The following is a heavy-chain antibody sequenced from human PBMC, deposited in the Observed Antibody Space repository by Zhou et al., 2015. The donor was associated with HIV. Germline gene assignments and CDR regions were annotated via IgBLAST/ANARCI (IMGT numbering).Heavy chain of an antibody. CDR3: ARRREVVTAAPHYYYGMDV. D-gene: IGHD2-21*02. J-gene: IGHJ6*02. V-gene: IGHV1-69*12. CDR2: IILIFGTA. CDR1: GGTFSSYA. Sequence: QVQLVQSGAEVKKPGSSVKVSCKASGGTFSSYAISWVRQAPGQGLEWMGGIILIFGTANYAQKFQGRVTITADESTSTAYMELSSLRSEDTAVYYCARRREVVTAAPHYYYGMDVWGQGTTVTVSS.